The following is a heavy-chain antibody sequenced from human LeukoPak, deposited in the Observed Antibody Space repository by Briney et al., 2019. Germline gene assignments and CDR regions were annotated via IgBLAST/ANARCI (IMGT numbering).Heavy chain of an antibody. CDR1: GFTFSSYA. CDR3: ATDSSSWYFDY. CDR2: ISSNGGST. Sequence: GGSLRLSCAASGFTFSSYAMHWVRQAPGKGLEYVSAISSNGGSTYYANSVKGRFTISRDNSKNTLYLQMNSLRAEDTAIYYCATDSSSWYFDYWGQGTLVTVSS. J-gene: IGHJ4*02. V-gene: IGHV3-64*01. D-gene: IGHD6-13*01.